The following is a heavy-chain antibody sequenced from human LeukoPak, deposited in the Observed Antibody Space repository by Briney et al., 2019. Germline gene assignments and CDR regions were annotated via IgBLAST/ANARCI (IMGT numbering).Heavy chain of an antibody. D-gene: IGHD3-16*02. CDR1: GYTFTSYD. CDR3: ASRTYYDYVWGSYREGGFYY. J-gene: IGHJ4*02. CDR2: MNPNSGNT. V-gene: IGHV1-8*01. Sequence: ASVKVSCKASGYTFTSYDINWVRQATGQGLEWMGWMNPNSGNTGYAQKFQGRVTMTRNTSISTAYMELSSLRSEDTAVYYCASRTYYDYVWGSYREGGFYYWGQGTLVTVSS.